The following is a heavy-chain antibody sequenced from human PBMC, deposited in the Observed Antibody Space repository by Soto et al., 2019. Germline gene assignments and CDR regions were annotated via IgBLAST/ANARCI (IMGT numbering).Heavy chain of an antibody. CDR3: ARHVNLPLAGTGFDS. Sequence: SQALSLTCAFTGACLNVYYSPWLRQPHAKGLEWIGYIYNIIGSNSYNPSLRSRVTMSIDTSQEQFSLRLSSVTATDTAVYYCARHVNLPLAGTGFDSWGRGTLVTVSS. V-gene: IGHV4-59*08. J-gene: IGHJ4*02. CDR2: IYNIIGSN. D-gene: IGHD6-19*01. CDR1: GACLNVYY.